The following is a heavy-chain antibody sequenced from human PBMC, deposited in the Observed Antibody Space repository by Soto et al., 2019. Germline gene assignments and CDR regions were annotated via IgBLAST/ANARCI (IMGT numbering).Heavy chain of an antibody. CDR1: GYTFINHG. CDR3: AREGYCTSTTCDTEKFFDFYGMDV. Sequence: ASVKVSCKASGYTFINHGLSWVRQAPGQGLEWMGWISGYIGYTRFAQKIQGRVTMTRATFTSTAYMELRSLRSDDTAVYYCAREGYCTSTTCDTEKFFDFYGMDVWGQGTTVT. CDR2: ISGYIGYT. V-gene: IGHV1-18*01. D-gene: IGHD2-2*01. J-gene: IGHJ6*02.